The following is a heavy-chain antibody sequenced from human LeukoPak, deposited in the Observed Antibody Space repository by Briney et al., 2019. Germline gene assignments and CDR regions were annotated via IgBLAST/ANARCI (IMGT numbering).Heavy chain of an antibody. CDR1: GFTFSSYA. V-gene: IGHV3-30-3*01. CDR2: ISYDGSNK. CDR3: ARGLSKQQLGAPFDY. J-gene: IGHJ4*02. D-gene: IGHD6-13*01. Sequence: PGRSLRLSCAASGFTFSSYAMHWVRQAPGKGLEWVAVISYDGSNKYYADSVKGRFTISRDNSKNTLYLQMNSLRSEDTAVYYCARGLSKQQLGAPFDYWGQGTLVTVSS.